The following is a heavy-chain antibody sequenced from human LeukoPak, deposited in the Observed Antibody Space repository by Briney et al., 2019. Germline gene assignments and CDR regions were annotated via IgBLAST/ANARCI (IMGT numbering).Heavy chain of an antibody. CDR3: ARESNGEMATTYFDY. CDR2: IYYSGST. V-gene: IGHV4-59*01. CDR1: GGSISSYY. D-gene: IGHD5-24*01. J-gene: IGHJ4*02. Sequence: SETLSLTCTVSGGSISSYYWSWIRQPPGKGLEWIGYIYYSGSTNYNPSLKSRVTISVDTSKNQFSLKPSSVTAADTAVYYCARESNGEMATTYFDYWGQGTLVTVSS.